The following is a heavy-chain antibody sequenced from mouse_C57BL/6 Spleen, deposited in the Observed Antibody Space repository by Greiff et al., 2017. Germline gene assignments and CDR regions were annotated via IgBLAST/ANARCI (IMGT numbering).Heavy chain of an antibody. D-gene: IGHD2-5*01. J-gene: IGHJ3*01. CDR1: GYTFTDYE. CDR2: IDPETGGT. CDR3: TTYYSNYSCAY. V-gene: IGHV1-15*01. Sequence: QVQLQQSGAELVRPGASVTLSCKASGYTFTDYEMHWVKQTPVHGLEWIGAIDPETGGTAYNQKFKGKAILTAYKSSSTAYMELRSLTSEDSAVYYCTTYYSNYSCAYWGQGTLVTVSA.